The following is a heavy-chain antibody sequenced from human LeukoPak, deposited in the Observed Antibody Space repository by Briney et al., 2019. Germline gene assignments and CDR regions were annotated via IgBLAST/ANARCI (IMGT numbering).Heavy chain of an antibody. CDR2: INPSGGST. Sequence: ASVKVSCKASGYTFTNCYMHWVRQAPGQGLEWMGIINPSGGSTRYAQKFQGRATMTSDTSTSTVYMELSSLRSEDTAVYYCARDRKLANFFDYWGQGTLVTVSS. J-gene: IGHJ4*02. CDR1: GYTFTNCY. CDR3: ARDRKLANFFDY. D-gene: IGHD1-14*01. V-gene: IGHV1-46*01.